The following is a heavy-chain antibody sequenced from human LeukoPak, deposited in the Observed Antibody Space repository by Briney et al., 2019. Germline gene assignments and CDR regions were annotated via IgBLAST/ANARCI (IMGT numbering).Heavy chain of an antibody. V-gene: IGHV4-59*01. D-gene: IGHD3-22*01. J-gene: IGHJ3*02. CDR2: IYYSGST. Sequence: SETLSLTCTVSGGSISSYYWSWIRQPPGKGLEWIGYIYYSGSTNYNPSLKSRVTISVDTSKNQFSLKLSSVTAADTAVYYCAKYYYDSSGYYLESAFGIWGQGTMVTVSS. CDR1: GGSISSYY. CDR3: AKYYYDSSGYYLESAFGI.